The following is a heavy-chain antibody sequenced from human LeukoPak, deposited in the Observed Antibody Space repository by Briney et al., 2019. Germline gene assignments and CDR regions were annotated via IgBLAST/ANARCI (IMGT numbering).Heavy chain of an antibody. J-gene: IGHJ4*02. Sequence: SETLSLTCTVSGGSISSYYWSWIRQPPGKGLEWIGYIYYSGSTNYNPSLKSRVTISVDTSKNQFSLKLSSVTAADTAVYYCARRTYSAAYWKHFDYWGQGTLVTVSS. CDR3: ARRTYSAAYWKHFDY. CDR1: GGSISSYY. V-gene: IGHV4-59*01. CDR2: IYYSGST. D-gene: IGHD1-1*01.